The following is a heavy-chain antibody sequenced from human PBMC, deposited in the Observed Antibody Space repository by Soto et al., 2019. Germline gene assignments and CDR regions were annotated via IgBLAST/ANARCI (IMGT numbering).Heavy chain of an antibody. CDR3: AKDLSSWSGVGLGH. CDR1: GFSFSTYA. V-gene: IGHV3-23*01. J-gene: IGHJ5*02. CDR2: NSGNGDAT. Sequence: EVQLLESGGGSVQPGGSLRLSCAGSGFSFSTYAMSWVRKAPGQGLEWISVNSGNGDATYYADAVKGRFTISRDNSKSTLYLQMSSLRAEDTAVYYGAKDLSSWSGVGLGHWGQGTMVTVST. D-gene: IGHD3-3*01.